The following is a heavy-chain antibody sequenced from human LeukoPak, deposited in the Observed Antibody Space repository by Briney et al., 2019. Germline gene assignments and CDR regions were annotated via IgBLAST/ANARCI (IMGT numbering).Heavy chain of an antibody. J-gene: IGHJ4*02. CDR1: GGSISRTSYY. D-gene: IGHD6-13*01. V-gene: IGHV4-39*07. Sequence: SETLSLTCTVSGGSISRTSYYWGWIRQPPGEGLEWIGSIFYSGNTYYNPSLESRLTISADTSKNQFSLNLNSVTAADTAVYFCARGDSSTWFPSGLHIDHWGQGILVPSPQ. CDR2: IFYSGNT. CDR3: ARGDSSTWFPSGLHIDH.